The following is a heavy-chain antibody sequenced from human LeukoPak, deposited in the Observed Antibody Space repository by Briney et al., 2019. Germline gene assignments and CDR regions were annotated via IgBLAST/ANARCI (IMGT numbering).Heavy chain of an antibody. J-gene: IGHJ4*02. CDR1: GFSFSDFY. Sequence: GGSLRLSCAASGFSFSDFYMSWIRQAPGMGLEWISYIGTRSNPIYYADSVKGRFTISRDDAKNSLYLQMNSLRDEDTAVYFCARDPDDKDFDYWGQGTLVTVSS. CDR2: IGTRSNPI. V-gene: IGHV3-11*01. CDR3: ARDPDDKDFDY. D-gene: IGHD3-22*01.